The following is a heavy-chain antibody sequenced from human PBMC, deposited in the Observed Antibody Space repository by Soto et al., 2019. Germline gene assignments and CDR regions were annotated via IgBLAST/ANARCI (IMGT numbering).Heavy chain of an antibody. CDR1: GFTFSSYW. V-gene: IGHV3-74*01. CDR3: VRGVVAAICFDY. J-gene: IGHJ4*02. Sequence: EVQLVDSGGDLVQPGGSLRLSCAASGFTFSSYWMHWVRQAPGKGLVWVSRINSDGSATNYADSVKGRFTISRDNAKNTLYLQMNSLRAEDTAVYFCVRGVVAAICFDYWGQGALVTVSS. D-gene: IGHD2-15*01. CDR2: INSDGSAT.